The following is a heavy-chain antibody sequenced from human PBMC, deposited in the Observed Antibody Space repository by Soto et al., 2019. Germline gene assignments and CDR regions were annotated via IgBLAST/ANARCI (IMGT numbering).Heavy chain of an antibody. J-gene: IGHJ4*02. CDR1: GFSVSSNY. CDR2: IYIGGGT. D-gene: IGHD5-12*01. V-gene: IGHV3-53*01. Sequence: GSLRLSCAASGFSVSSNYMSWVRQAPGKGLEWVSVIYIGGGTYYADSVKGRFTISRDNSKNTLYLQMNSLRAEDTAVYYCVRHPAIIVAAWGQGTLVTV. CDR3: VRHPAIIVAA.